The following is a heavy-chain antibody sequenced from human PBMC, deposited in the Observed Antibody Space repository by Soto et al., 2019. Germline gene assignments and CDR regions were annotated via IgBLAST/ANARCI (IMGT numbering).Heavy chain of an antibody. J-gene: IGHJ5*02. Sequence: PSETLSLTCTVSGGSISSSSYYWGWIRQPPGKGLEWIGSIYYSGSTYYNPSLKSRVTISVDTSKNQFSLKLSSVTAADTAVYYCARQYSSSWYRPNWLDPWGQGTLVTVSS. CDR3: ARQYSSSWYRPNWLDP. CDR2: IYYSGST. D-gene: IGHD6-13*01. CDR1: GGSISSSSYY. V-gene: IGHV4-39*01.